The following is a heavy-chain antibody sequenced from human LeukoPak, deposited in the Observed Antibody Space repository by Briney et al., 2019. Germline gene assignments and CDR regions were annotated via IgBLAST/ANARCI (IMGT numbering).Heavy chain of an antibody. D-gene: IGHD5-18*01. CDR1: GGSFSGYY. CDR3: ARTTEGGYTYGYFYYYYMDV. V-gene: IGHV4-34*01. CDR2: IYYSGST. J-gene: IGHJ6*03. Sequence: PSETLSLTCAVYGGSFSGYYWSWIRQPPGKGLEWIGSIYYSGSTYYNPSLKSRVTISVDTSKNQFSLKLRSVTAADTAVYYCARTTEGGYTYGYFYYYYMDVWGKGTTVTISS.